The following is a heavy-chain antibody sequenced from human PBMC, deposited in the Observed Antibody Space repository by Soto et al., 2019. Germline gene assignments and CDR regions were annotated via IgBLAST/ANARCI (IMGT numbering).Heavy chain of an antibody. CDR3: ARNGSPRLPFDP. CDR2: INAGNGNT. Sequence: QVQLVQSGAEVKKPGASVKVSCKASGYTFTSYAMHWVRQAPGQRLEWMGWINAGNGNTKYSQKFQGRVTITRDTSASTAYMELSSLRSEDTAVYYCARNGSPRLPFDPWGQGTLVTVSS. J-gene: IGHJ5*02. CDR1: GYTFTSYA. D-gene: IGHD1-26*01. V-gene: IGHV1-3*01.